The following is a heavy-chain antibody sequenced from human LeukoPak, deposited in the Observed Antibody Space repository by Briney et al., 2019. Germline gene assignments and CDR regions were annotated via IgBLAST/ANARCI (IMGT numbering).Heavy chain of an antibody. CDR1: GFTFSSYA. D-gene: IGHD3-3*01. V-gene: IGHV3-23*01. J-gene: IGHJ4*02. CDR3: AKSPYDFWSRYYWIDY. Sequence: PGGSLRLSCAASGFTFSSYAMSWVRQAPGKGLEWVSAISGSGGSTYYADSVKGRFTISRDNSKNTLYLQMNSLRAEDTAVYYCAKSPYDFWSRYYWIDYWGQGTLVTVSS. CDR2: ISGSGGST.